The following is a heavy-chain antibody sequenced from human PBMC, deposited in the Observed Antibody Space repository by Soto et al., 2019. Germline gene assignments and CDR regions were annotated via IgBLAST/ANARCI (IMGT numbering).Heavy chain of an antibody. Sequence: QITLKESGPTLVKPTQTLTLTCTFSEFSLSTSGVGVGWIRQSPGKALEWLALIYWDDDKRYSPSLRSRLAITKDTSKNQVVLTMTNMDPVDAGTYYCAHIMITYGGVIRKDAFDFWGQGTMVTVSS. V-gene: IGHV2-5*02. CDR3: AHIMITYGGVIRKDAFDF. CDR2: IYWDDDK. D-gene: IGHD3-16*02. CDR1: EFSLSTSGVG. J-gene: IGHJ3*01.